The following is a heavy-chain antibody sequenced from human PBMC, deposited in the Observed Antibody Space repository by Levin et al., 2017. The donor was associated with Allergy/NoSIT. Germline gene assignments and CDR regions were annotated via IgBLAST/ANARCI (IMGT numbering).Heavy chain of an antibody. V-gene: IGHV1-8*01. CDR3: ARVPSRLRPRGGAFDY. J-gene: IGHJ4*02. D-gene: IGHD5-12*01. Sequence: GESLKISCKASGYTFTSYDINWVRQATGQGLEWMGWMNPNSGNTGYAQKFQGRVTMTRNTSISTAYMELSSLRSEDTAVYYCARVPSRLRPRGGAFDYWGQGTLVTVSS. CDR1: GYTFTSYD. CDR2: MNPNSGNT.